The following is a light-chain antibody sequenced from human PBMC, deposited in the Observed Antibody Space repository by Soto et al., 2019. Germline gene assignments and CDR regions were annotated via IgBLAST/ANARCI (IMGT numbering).Light chain of an antibody. CDR1: SSNIGTNY. Sequence: QSVLTQPPSASGTPGQRVTISCSGSSSNIGTNYVYWYQQLPGTAPKLLIYKITQRPSGVSDRFSGSKSGVSASLVISGLRSDDEAEFYSASLDDRLGGRVRFGGGTQLTVL. CDR3: ASLDDRLGGRVR. V-gene: IGLV1-47*01. CDR2: KIT. J-gene: IGLJ2*01.